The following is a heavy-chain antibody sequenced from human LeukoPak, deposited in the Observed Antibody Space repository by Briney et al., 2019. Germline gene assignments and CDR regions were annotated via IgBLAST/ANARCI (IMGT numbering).Heavy chain of an antibody. CDR1: GFTFSSYA. J-gene: IGHJ4*02. Sequence: GGSLRLSRAASGFTFSSYAMSWVRQAPGKGLEWVSAISGSGGSTYYADSVKGRLTISRDNSKNTLYLQMNSLRAEDTAVYYCAKGGLLWFGELPNWGQGTLVTVSS. D-gene: IGHD3-10*01. V-gene: IGHV3-23*01. CDR3: AKGGLLWFGELPN. CDR2: ISGSGGST.